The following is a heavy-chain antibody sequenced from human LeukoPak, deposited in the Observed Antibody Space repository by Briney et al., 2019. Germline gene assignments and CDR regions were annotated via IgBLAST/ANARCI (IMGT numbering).Heavy chain of an antibody. V-gene: IGHV4-31*03. CDR1: GGSISSGGYY. Sequence: SETLSLTCTVSGGSISSGGYYWSWIRQHPGKGLEWIGYIYYSGSTYYNPSLKSRVTISVDTSKNQFSLKLSSVTAADTAVYYCARDWKRITMVRGVIQSYYYGMDVWGKGTTVTVSS. CDR3: ARDWKRITMVRGVIQSYYYGMDV. D-gene: IGHD3-10*01. J-gene: IGHJ6*04. CDR2: IYYSGST.